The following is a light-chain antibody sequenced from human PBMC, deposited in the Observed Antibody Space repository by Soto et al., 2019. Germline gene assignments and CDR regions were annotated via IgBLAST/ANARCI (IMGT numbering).Light chain of an antibody. J-gene: IGKJ1*01. CDR1: QSVSSN. CDR2: GAS. Sequence: EIVMTQSPATLSVSPGERATLSCRASQSVSSNLAWYQQKPGQAPRLLIYGASTRATGIPARFSGSGSGTESTLTLSSLQSEDFAVYYCQQYNNWPPWTFGQGTKVEIK. V-gene: IGKV3-15*01. CDR3: QQYNNWPPWT.